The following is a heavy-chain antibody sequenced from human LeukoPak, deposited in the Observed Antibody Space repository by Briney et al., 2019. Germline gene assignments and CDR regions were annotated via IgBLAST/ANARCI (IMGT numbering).Heavy chain of an antibody. V-gene: IGHV7-4-1*02. CDR2: INTNTGNP. Sequence: GASVKVSCKASGYTFTSYAMNWVRQAPGQGLEWMGWINTNTGNPTYAQGFTGRFVFSLDTSVSTAYLQISSLKAEDTAVYYCAREFKEERDFWSGSWFDPWGQGTLVTVSS. D-gene: IGHD3-3*01. J-gene: IGHJ5*02. CDR1: GYTFTSYA. CDR3: AREFKEERDFWSGSWFDP.